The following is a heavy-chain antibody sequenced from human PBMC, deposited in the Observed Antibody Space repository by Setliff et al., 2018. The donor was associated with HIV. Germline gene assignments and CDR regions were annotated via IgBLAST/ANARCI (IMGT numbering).Heavy chain of an antibody. CDR1: GYSFTSYS. CDR2: INCYSGDS. J-gene: IGHJ4*02. D-gene: IGHD1-26*01. V-gene: IGHV1-18*01. Sequence: ASVKVSCKASGYSFTSYSITWVRQAPGQGLEWVGWINCYSGDSKFPEKLQGRITMTADTSTSTAYMELRNLTSDDTAVYYCARATYSGSPNPPQDYWGQGTLVTVSS. CDR3: ARATYSGSPNPPQDY.